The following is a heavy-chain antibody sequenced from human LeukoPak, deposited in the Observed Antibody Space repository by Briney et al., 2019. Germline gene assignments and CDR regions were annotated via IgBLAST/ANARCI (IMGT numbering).Heavy chain of an antibody. Sequence: SVKVSCKASGGTFSSYAISWVRQTPGPGLEWLGRIIPILGIANYAQKFQGKGTITADKSTSTAYMELSSLRSEDTAVYYCARGFEYSSSSCWFDPWGQGTLVTVSS. J-gene: IGHJ5*02. CDR1: GGTFSSYA. D-gene: IGHD6-6*01. CDR3: ARGFEYSSSSCWFDP. CDR2: IIPILGIA. V-gene: IGHV1-69*04.